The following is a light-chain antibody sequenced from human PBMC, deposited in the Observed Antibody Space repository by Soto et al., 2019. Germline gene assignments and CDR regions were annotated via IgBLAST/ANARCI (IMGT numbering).Light chain of an antibody. V-gene: IGKV1-39*01. CDR3: QQSLTIPRT. Sequence: DIQLTQSPSSLSASDGDRLTITCRASQSITTSLNWYQQTPGKAHKVLIFGAYNLQSGVPSRFSGSGSGTDFTLTITSQQPEDFGTYNGQQSLTIPRTFGQGAKVE. J-gene: IGKJ1*01. CDR1: QSITTS. CDR2: GAY.